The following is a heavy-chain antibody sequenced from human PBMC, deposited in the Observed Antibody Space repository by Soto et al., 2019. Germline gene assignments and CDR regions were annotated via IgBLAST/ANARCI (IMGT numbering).Heavy chain of an antibody. CDR2: ISSSSSTI. CDR3: ARPYDPQGAYYYYGMDV. Sequence: EVQLVESGGGLVQPGGSLRLSCAASGFTFSSYSMNWVRQAPGKGLEWVSYISSSSSTIYYADSVKGRFTISRDNAKNSLYLQMKSLRDEDTAVYYCARPYDPQGAYYYYGMDVWGQGTTVTVSS. D-gene: IGHD5-12*01. V-gene: IGHV3-48*02. CDR1: GFTFSSYS. J-gene: IGHJ6*02.